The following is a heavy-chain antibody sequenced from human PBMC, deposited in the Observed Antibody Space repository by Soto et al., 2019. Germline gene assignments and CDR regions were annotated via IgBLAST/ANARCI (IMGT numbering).Heavy chain of an antibody. Sequence: SETLSLTCAVSGYSISSGYYWGWIRQPPGKGLEWIGSIYHSGSTYYNPSLKSRVIVSVDTSKNQFSLKLSPVTAGDTAVYFCARVRYSDNWHGLIDYWGQGALVTVSS. CDR3: ARVRYSDNWHGLIDY. J-gene: IGHJ4*02. CDR2: IYHSGST. D-gene: IGHD4-4*01. CDR1: GYSISSGYY. V-gene: IGHV4-38-2*01.